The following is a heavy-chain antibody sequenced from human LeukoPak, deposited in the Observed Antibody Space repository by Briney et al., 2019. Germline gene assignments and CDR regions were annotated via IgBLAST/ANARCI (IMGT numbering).Heavy chain of an antibody. CDR1: GNTFTSYG. CDR2: ISAYNGNT. Sequence: ASVKVSCKASGNTFTSYGISWVRQAPGQGLEWMGWISAYNGNTNYAQKLQGRVTMTTDTSTSTAYMELRSLRSDDTAVYYCARTEYYYDSSGYLRLNYFDYWGQGTLVTVSS. D-gene: IGHD3-22*01. CDR3: ARTEYYYDSSGYLRLNYFDY. J-gene: IGHJ4*02. V-gene: IGHV1-18*01.